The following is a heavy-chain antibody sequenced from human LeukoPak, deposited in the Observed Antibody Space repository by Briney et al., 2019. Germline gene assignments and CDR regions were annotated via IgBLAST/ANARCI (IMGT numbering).Heavy chain of an antibody. D-gene: IGHD5-18*01. V-gene: IGHV4-34*01. CDR3: ARARGYSYNRYYYYGMDV. CDR1: GGSISSYY. J-gene: IGHJ6*02. CDR2: INHSGST. Sequence: SETLSLTCTVSGGSISSYYWSWIRQPPGKGLEWIGEINHSGSTNYNPSLKSRVTISVDTSKNQFSLKLSSVTAADTAVYYCARARGYSYNRYYYYGMDVWGQGTTVTVSS.